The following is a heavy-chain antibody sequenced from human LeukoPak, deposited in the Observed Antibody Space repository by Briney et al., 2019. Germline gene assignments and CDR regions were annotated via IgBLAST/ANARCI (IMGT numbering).Heavy chain of an antibody. D-gene: IGHD3-22*01. Sequence: GGSLRLSCAASGFIFSSSAMNWVRQAPGKGLEWVSTISDNGGNTYYPDSVKGRFTISRDNSKNTLYLQMNSLRAEDTAVYYCAKSAYYDLWGQGTLVTVSS. J-gene: IGHJ4*02. CDR3: AKSAYYDL. V-gene: IGHV3-23*01. CDR2: ISDNGGNT. CDR1: GFIFSSSA.